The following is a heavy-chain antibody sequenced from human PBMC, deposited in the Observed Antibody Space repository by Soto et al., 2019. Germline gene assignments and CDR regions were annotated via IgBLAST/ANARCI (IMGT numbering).Heavy chain of an antibody. D-gene: IGHD1-26*01. CDR1: GFTFSSYA. V-gene: IGHV3-30-3*01. J-gene: IGHJ3*02. CDR3: AKVRDESYQLRDAFDI. Sequence: QVQVVESGGGVVQPGRSLRLSCTASGFTFSSYAMHWVRQAPGKGLEWVAVISYDGSNKYYADSVKGRFTISRDNFKNTLYLQMNSLRAEDTAVYYCAKVRDESYQLRDAFDIWGQGTMVTVSS. CDR2: ISYDGSNK.